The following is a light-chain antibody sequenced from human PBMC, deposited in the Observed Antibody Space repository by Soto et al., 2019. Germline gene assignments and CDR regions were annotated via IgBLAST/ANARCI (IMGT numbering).Light chain of an antibody. CDR1: NNDVGGYNY. CDR2: DVS. CDR3: CSYAGTYSYV. V-gene: IGLV2-11*01. J-gene: IGLJ1*01. Sequence: QSALTQPRSVSGSPGQSVTISCTGTNNDVGGYNYVSWYQQHPGKAPKPMIYDVSKRPSGVPDRFSGSKSGNTASLTISGLHAEDEADYYCCSYAGTYSYVFGTGTKVTVL.